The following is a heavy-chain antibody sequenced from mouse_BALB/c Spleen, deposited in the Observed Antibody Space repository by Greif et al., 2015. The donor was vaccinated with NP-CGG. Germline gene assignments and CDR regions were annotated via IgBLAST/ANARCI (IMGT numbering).Heavy chain of an antibody. J-gene: IGHJ2*01. V-gene: IGHV1-7*01. CDR1: GYTFTSYW. CDR3: ARGLGPRLDY. Sequence: QVQLQQSGAELAKPGASVKMSCKASGYTFTSYWMHWVKQRPGQGLEWIGYINPSTGYTEYNQKFKDKATLTADKSSSTACMQLSSLTSEDSAVYYCARGLGPRLDYWGQGTTLTVSS. CDR2: INPSTGYT. D-gene: IGHD4-1*01.